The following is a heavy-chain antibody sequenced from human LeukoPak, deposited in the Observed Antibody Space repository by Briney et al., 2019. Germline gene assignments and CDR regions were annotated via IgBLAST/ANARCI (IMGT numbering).Heavy chain of an antibody. CDR3: ARVSDFWSGYHLGYYGMDA. Sequence: SETLSLTCAVYGGSFSGYYWSWIRQPPGKGLEWIGEINHSGSTNYNPSLKSRVTISVDTSKNQFSLKLSSVTAADTAVYYCARVSDFWSGYHLGYYGMDAWGQGTTVTVSS. D-gene: IGHD3-3*01. J-gene: IGHJ6*02. CDR1: GGSFSGYY. V-gene: IGHV4-34*01. CDR2: INHSGST.